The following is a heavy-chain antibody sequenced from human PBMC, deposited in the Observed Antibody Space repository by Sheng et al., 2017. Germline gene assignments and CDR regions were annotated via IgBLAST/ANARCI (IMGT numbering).Heavy chain of an antibody. CDR1: GGSINSSSYY. CDR3: ARVELYYYDSSGWFDY. D-gene: IGHD3-22*01. Sequence: QLQLQESGPGLVKPSETLSLTCTVSGGSINSSSYYWGWIRQPPGKGLEWIGSIYYSGSTYYNPSLKSRVTISVDTSKNQFSLKLSSVTAADTAVYYCARVELYYYDSSGWFDYWGQGTLVTVSS. J-gene: IGHJ4*02. V-gene: IGHV4-39*07. CDR2: IYYSGST.